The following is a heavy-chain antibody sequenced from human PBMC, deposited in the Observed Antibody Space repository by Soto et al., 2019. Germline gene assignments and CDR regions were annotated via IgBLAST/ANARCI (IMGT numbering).Heavy chain of an antibody. CDR3: ARGGSSLDI. V-gene: IGHV4-34*01. CDR1: GGSFRGYF. CDR2: INHSGTT. D-gene: IGHD6-19*01. J-gene: IGHJ3*02. Sequence: SETLSLTCGVYGGSFRGYFWSWIRQPPGKGLEWIGEINHSGTTNYNPSLKSRVTISVDTSKNQLSLRLISVTAADTAVYYCARGGSSLDIWGQGTTVTVSS.